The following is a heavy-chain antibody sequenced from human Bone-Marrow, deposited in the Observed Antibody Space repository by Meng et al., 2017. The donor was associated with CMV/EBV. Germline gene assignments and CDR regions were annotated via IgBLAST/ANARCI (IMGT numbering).Heavy chain of an antibody. V-gene: IGHV1-69*05. CDR3: VRDPGTRYCSGGSCYSNYYYGMDV. D-gene: IGHD2-15*01. Sequence: SVKVSCKASGGTFSSYAISWVRQAPGQGLEWMGGIVPIFGTANYAQKFQGRVTIPTDESTSTAYMELSSLRSEDTAVYYCVRDPGTRYCSGGSCYSNYYYGMDVWGQGTTVTVSS. J-gene: IGHJ6*02. CDR1: GGTFSSYA. CDR2: IVPIFGTA.